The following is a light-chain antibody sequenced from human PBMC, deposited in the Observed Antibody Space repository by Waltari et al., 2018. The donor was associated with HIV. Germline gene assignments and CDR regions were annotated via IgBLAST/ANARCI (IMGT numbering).Light chain of an antibody. V-gene: IGLV1-44*01. Sequence: QSVLTQPPSVSGTPGRRVTISCSGSSSNMGGKTINWYRQLPGPAPKHLISNNKPRPSGVPGLFSGSQCGTSPSLAISGLESEDEADYYCAAWDGRVNYSPVVCGGGTKPTVL. CDR3: AAWDGRVNYSPVV. CDR1: SSNMGGKT. CDR2: NNK. J-gene: IGLJ2*01.